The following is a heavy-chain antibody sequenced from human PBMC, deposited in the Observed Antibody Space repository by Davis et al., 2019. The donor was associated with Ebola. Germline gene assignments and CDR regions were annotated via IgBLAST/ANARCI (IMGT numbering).Heavy chain of an antibody. CDR3: ARLMINYYGSGSYYTPSDY. J-gene: IGHJ4*02. D-gene: IGHD3-10*01. V-gene: IGHV5-51*01. CDR2: IYPGGSDT. Sequence: GESLKISCKGSGYSFTSYWISWVRQMPGKGLEWIVIIYPGGSDTSYSPSFQGQFTISADKSISTAYLQWSSLKASDTAMYYCARLMINYYGSGSYYTPSDYWGQGTLVTVSS. CDR1: GYSFTSYW.